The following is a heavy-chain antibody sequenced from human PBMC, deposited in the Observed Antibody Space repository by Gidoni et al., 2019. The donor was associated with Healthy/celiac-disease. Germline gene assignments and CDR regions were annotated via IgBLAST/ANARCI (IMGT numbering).Heavy chain of an antibody. CDR1: GFNFSSYS. CDR2: IRSSSSYI. Sequence: EVQLVESGGGRVKPGGSRRLSGAASGFNFSSYSMNWVRQAPGKGLEWVSSIRSSSSYIYYADSVKCRFTISRDNAKNSLYLQMNSLRAEDTAVYYCARGGVVVTATPFYWYFDLWGRGTLVTVSS. V-gene: IGHV3-21*01. D-gene: IGHD2-21*02. CDR3: ARGGVVVTATPFYWYFDL. J-gene: IGHJ2*01.